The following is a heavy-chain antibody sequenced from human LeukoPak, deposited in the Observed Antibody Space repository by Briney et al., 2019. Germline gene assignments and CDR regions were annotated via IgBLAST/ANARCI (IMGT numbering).Heavy chain of an antibody. V-gene: IGHV5-51*01. CDR3: ARGVFWSGYYNWFDP. D-gene: IGHD3-3*01. J-gene: IGHJ5*02. CDR1: GYSFTSYW. CDR2: IYPGDSDT. Sequence: AESLQISCKGSGYSFTSYWIGWVRQMPGKGLEWMGIIYPGDSDTSYSPSFQGQVTISADKSISPASLQWSSLKASDPALYYCARGVFWSGYYNWFDPWGQGTLVTVSS.